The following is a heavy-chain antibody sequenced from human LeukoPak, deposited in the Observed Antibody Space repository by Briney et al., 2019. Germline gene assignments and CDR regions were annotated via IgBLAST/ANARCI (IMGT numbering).Heavy chain of an antibody. J-gene: IGHJ4*02. Sequence: GGSLRLSCAASGFTFSDYYMSWLRQAPGKGLEWVSYISSSGSNIYYADSVKGRFTISRDNSKNTLYLQMNSLRAEDTAVYYCAKGAVQGYYGSGTPGHWGQGTLVTVSS. CDR3: AKGAVQGYYGSGTPGH. CDR1: GFTFSDYY. CDR2: ISSSGSNI. V-gene: IGHV3-11*01. D-gene: IGHD3-10*01.